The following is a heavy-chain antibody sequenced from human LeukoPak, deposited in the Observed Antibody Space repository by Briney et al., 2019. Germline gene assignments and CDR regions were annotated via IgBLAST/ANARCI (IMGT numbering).Heavy chain of an antibody. Sequence: ASVKVSCKASGYTFTGYYMHWVRQAPGQGLEWMGWINPNSGGTNYAQKFQGRVTMTRDTTISTAYMELSRLRSDDTAVYYCARDGWYISYMDVWGKGTTVTVSS. J-gene: IGHJ6*03. V-gene: IGHV1-2*02. CDR1: GYTFTGYY. D-gene: IGHD6-19*01. CDR2: INPNSGGT. CDR3: ARDGWYISYMDV.